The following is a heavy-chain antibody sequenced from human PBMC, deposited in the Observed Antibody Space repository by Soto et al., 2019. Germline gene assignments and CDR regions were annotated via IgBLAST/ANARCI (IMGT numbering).Heavy chain of an antibody. CDR3: AREAGRGGDPCVFDY. CDR2: ISYDGSNK. CDR1: GFTFSSYA. J-gene: IGHJ4*02. V-gene: IGHV3-30-3*01. Sequence: QVQLVESGGGVVQPGRSLRLSCAASGFTFSSYAMHWVRQAPGKGLEWVAVISYDGSNKYYADSVKARFTISRDNSKNKMSLQMNSLRAEDTAVYYCAREAGRGGDPCVFDYWGQGTLVTVSS. D-gene: IGHD2-21*02.